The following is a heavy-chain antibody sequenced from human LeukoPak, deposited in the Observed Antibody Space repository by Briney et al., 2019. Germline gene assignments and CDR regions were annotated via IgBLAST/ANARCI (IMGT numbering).Heavy chain of an antibody. CDR3: AREGYYYDSSGYSYYFDY. CDR1: GFTFSSYW. Sequence: GGSLRLSCAASGFTFSSYWMHWVRQAPGKGLVWVTRINSDGSSTSYADSVKGRFTISRDNAKNTLYLQMNSLRAEDTAVYYCAREGYYYDSSGYSYYFDYWGQGTLVTVSS. V-gene: IGHV3-74*01. J-gene: IGHJ4*02. CDR2: INSDGSST. D-gene: IGHD3-22*01.